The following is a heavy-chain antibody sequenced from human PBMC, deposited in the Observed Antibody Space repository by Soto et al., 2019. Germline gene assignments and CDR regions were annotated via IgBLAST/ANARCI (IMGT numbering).Heavy chain of an antibody. D-gene: IGHD6-13*01. CDR2: ISAYNGNT. CDR1: GCTVTSYV. CDR3: ARHPRVPSSSWSNWFDL. Sequence: ASWKVACQAAGCTVTSYVMGGVRQAPGQGLEWRGWISAYNGNTNYEQKLQGRVTMTTDTSTSKAYMELRSLRSDDTAVYYCARHPRVPSSSWSNWFDLWGQGPLVTVSS. J-gene: IGHJ5*02. V-gene: IGHV1-18*01.